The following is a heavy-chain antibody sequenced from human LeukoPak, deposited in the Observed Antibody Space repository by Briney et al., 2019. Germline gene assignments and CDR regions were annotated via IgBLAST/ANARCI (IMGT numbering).Heavy chain of an antibody. CDR3: AREDSSWYGDY. D-gene: IGHD6-13*01. Sequence: DPSETLSLTCTVSGGSISSSSYYWGWIRQPPGKGLEWIGSIYYSGSTYYNPSLKSRVTISVDTSKNQFSLKLSSVTAADTAVYYCAREDSSWYGDYWGQGTLVTVSS. J-gene: IGHJ4*02. V-gene: IGHV4-39*02. CDR2: IYYSGST. CDR1: GGSISSSSYY.